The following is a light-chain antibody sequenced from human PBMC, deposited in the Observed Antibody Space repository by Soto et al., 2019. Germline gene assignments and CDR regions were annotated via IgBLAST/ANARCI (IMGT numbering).Light chain of an antibody. CDR2: GAS. J-gene: IGKJ1*01. Sequence: DIELTQSPDSLAVSPGERATISCKSSQSVSYSSNDRNFVAWYQQKPGQAPRLLIYGASNRATGIPDRFSGSGSGTDFTLTISRLEPEDFAVYYCQQYGSSGTFGQGTKVDI. CDR3: QQYGSSGT. CDR1: QSVSYSS. V-gene: IGKV3-20*01.